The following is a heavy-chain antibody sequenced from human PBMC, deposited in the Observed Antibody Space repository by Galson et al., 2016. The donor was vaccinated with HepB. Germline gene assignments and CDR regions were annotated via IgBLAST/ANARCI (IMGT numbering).Heavy chain of an antibody. CDR2: ISSTGSYI. CDR3: AKDLTVDDYSNYAYYYAMDV. J-gene: IGHJ6*02. D-gene: IGHD4-11*01. Sequence: SLRLSCAASGFIFRSYSMNWVRQDPGRGLEWVSSISSTGSYIYYADSVKGRFTVSRDNAKNSLYLQVNSLRAEDTAVYYCAKDLTVDDYSNYAYYYAMDVWGQGTTVTVSS. V-gene: IGHV3-21*01. CDR1: GFIFRSYS.